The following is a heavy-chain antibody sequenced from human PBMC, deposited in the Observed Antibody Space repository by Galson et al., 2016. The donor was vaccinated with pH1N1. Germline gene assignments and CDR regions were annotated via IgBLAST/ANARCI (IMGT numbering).Heavy chain of an antibody. J-gene: IGHJ4*02. CDR2: IKQDGTEK. CDR3: VRAIGAKSAY. Sequence: LRLSCAASGFTFSSYWMHWVRQAPGKGLEWVANIKQDGTEKYYVASVKGRFTISRDNAKNSLYLQMNSLRVEDTAVYYCVRAIGAKSAYWGQGTLVTVSS. D-gene: IGHD4/OR15-4a*01. V-gene: IGHV3-7*04. CDR1: GFTFSSYW.